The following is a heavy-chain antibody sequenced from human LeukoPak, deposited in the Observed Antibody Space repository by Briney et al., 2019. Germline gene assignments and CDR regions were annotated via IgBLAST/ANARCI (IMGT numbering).Heavy chain of an antibody. V-gene: IGHV4-30-4*01. D-gene: IGHD4-17*01. CDR2: IYYSGST. Sequence: SETLSLTCAVYGGSFSGYYWSWIRQPPGKGLEWIGYIYYSGSTYYNPSLKSRVTISVDTSKNQFSLKLSSVTAADTAVYYCARDPYGDYSPIDIWGQGTMVTVSS. J-gene: IGHJ3*02. CDR3: ARDPYGDYSPIDI. CDR1: GGSFSGYY.